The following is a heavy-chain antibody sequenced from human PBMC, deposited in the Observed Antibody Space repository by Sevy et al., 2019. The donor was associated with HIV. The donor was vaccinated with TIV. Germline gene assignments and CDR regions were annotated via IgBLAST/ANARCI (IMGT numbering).Heavy chain of an antibody. D-gene: IGHD5-12*01. CDR2: IKQDGSEK. J-gene: IGHJ6*02. CDR1: GFTFSSYW. V-gene: IGHV3-7*01. Sequence: GGSLRLSCAASGFTFSSYWMSWVRQAPGKGLEWVANIKQDGSEKYDVDSVKGRFTMSRDNAKNSLYLQMNSLRAEDTAVYYCARAVIVATGDYYGMDVWGQGTTVTVSS. CDR3: ARAVIVATGDYYGMDV.